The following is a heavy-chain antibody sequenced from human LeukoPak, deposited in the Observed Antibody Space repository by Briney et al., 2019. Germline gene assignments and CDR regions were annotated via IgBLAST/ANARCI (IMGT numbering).Heavy chain of an antibody. V-gene: IGHV3-7*01. CDR1: GFTFSSYW. CDR3: ASQNDYGGNCFFEY. D-gene: IGHD4-23*01. Sequence: GGSLRLSCAASGFTFSSYWMSWVRQAPGKGLEWVANIKQDGSEKYYVDSVKGRFTISRDNAKSSLYLQMNSLRAEDTAVYYCASQNDYGGNCFFEYWGQGTLVPVSS. CDR2: IKQDGSEK. J-gene: IGHJ4*02.